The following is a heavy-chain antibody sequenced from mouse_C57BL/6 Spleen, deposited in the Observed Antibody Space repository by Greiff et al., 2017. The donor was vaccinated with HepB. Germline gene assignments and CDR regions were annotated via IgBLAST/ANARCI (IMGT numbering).Heavy chain of an antibody. CDR1: GYTFTSYW. D-gene: IGHD4-1*01. J-gene: IGHJ2*01. V-gene: IGHV1-55*01. CDR2: IYPGSGST. Sequence: VQLQQPGAELVKPGASVKMSCKASGYTFTSYWITWVKQRPGQGLEWIGDIYPGSGSTNYNEKFKSKATLTVDTSSSTAYMQLSSLTSEDSAVYYCASGGLGSYYFDYWGQGTTLTVSS. CDR3: ASGGLGSYYFDY.